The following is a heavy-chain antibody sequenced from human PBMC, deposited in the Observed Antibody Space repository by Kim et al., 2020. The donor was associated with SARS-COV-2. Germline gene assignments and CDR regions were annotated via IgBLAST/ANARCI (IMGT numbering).Heavy chain of an antibody. D-gene: IGHD3-22*01. CDR3: ARALLIVVDRGSFDY. CDR2: ISSSSSTI. CDR1: GFTFSSYS. J-gene: IGHJ4*02. V-gene: IGHV3-48*02. Sequence: GGSLRLSCAASGFTFSSYSMNWVRQAPGKGLEWVSYISSSSSTIYYADSVKGRFTISRDNAKNSLYLQMNSLRDEDTAVYYCARALLIVVDRGSFDYWGQGTLVTVSS.